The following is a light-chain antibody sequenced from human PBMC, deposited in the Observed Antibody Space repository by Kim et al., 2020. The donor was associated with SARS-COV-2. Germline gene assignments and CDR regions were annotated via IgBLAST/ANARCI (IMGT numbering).Light chain of an antibody. Sequence: EIVLTQSPGTLSLSPGERATLSCRASQSVSSSYLAWYQQKPGQAPRLLIYAASSRATGIPDRFSGSESGTAFTLTISRREPEDFVVYYCQQYGSSPPSFGQGTNLYI. CDR3: QQYGSSPPS. V-gene: IGKV3-20*01. J-gene: IGKJ2*01. CDR1: QSVSSSY. CDR2: AAS.